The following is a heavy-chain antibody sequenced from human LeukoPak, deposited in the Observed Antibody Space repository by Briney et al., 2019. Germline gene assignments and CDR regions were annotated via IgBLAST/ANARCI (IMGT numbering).Heavy chain of an antibody. D-gene: IGHD3-10*01. Sequence: ASVKVSCKASGYTFTGYYMHWVRQAPGQGLEWMGRINPNSGGTNYAQKFQGRVTMTRDTSISTAYMELSRLRSDDTAVYYCARDRQVVRGIMFLAWSDPWGQGTLVTVSS. J-gene: IGHJ5*02. CDR1: GYTFTGYY. CDR2: INPNSGGT. CDR3: ARDRQVVRGIMFLAWSDP. V-gene: IGHV1-2*06.